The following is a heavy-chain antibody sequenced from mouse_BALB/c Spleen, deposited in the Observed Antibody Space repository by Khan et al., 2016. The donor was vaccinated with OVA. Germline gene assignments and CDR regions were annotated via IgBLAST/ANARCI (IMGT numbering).Heavy chain of an antibody. V-gene: IGHV2-6-1*01. CDR3: ARQPYYHYNIMDY. CDR1: GFSLTNYG. CDR2: IWSDGST. J-gene: IGHJ4*01. Sequence: QVQLKESGPGLAAPSQSLSITCTISGFSLTNYGVHWIRQPPGKGLEWLVVIWSDGSTTYNSALQSRLTITKDNSQSQVFLKMNGLQTDDKAIYFCARQPYYHYNIMDYWGQGTSVTVSS. D-gene: IGHD2-10*01.